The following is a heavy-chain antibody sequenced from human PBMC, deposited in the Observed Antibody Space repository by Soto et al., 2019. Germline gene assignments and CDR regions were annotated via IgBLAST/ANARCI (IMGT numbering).Heavy chain of an antibody. Sequence: GGSLRLSCAASALNFRSYFMTWVRQAPGKGLEWVANINQNGGEKYYVDSVKGRFTISRDNAKNSLYLQMKSLRAEDTAVYYCARMTIEEGGSDFDYWGQGTLVTVSS. J-gene: IGHJ4*02. CDR1: ALNFRSYF. V-gene: IGHV3-7*03. CDR2: INQNGGEK. CDR3: ARMTIEEGGSDFDY. D-gene: IGHD6-13*01.